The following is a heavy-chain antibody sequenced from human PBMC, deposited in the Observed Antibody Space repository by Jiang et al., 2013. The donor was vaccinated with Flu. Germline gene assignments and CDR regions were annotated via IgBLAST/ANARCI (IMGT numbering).Heavy chain of an antibody. V-gene: IGHV1-2*04. Sequence: VQLVESGAEVKKPGASVKVSCKASGYTFTGYYMHWVRQAPGQGLEWMGWINPNSGGTNYAQKFQGWVTMTRDTSISTAYMELSRLRSDDTAVYYCARVKRVSATGFDYWGQGTLVTVSS. CDR2: INPNSGGT. D-gene: IGHD2-15*01. CDR3: ARVKRVSATGFDY. CDR1: GYTFTGYY. J-gene: IGHJ4*02.